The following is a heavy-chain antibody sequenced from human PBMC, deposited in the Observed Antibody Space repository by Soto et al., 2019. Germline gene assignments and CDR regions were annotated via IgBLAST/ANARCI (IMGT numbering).Heavy chain of an antibody. D-gene: IGHD3-3*01. V-gene: IGHV4-61*01. CDR1: GGSFKSGSYS. CDR2: VYHTGRT. CDR3: ARAFAYFDS. Sequence: QVQLQESGPGLVKPSETLSLTCTVSGGSFKSGSYSWSWIRQPPGKGLEWIGYVYHTGRTSYNPSLKRRVSISMDTSKNQFSLNRDSVTAADTAVYFCARAFAYFDSWGQGTLVTGSS. J-gene: IGHJ4*02.